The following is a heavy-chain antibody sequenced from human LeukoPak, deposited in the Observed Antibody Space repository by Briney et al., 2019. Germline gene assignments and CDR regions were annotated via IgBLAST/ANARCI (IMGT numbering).Heavy chain of an antibody. Sequence: PSETLSLTCTVSGGSISTSSYYWGWVRQPPGKGLEWIGNIFYSGSTYYSPSLKSRVTISVDTSKNQFSLKLNSVTAADTAVYYCARIYSSSWFLNWFDPWGQGTLVTVSS. CDR1: GGSISTSSYY. D-gene: IGHD6-13*01. J-gene: IGHJ5*02. V-gene: IGHV4-39*07. CDR3: ARIYSSSWFLNWFDP. CDR2: IFYSGST.